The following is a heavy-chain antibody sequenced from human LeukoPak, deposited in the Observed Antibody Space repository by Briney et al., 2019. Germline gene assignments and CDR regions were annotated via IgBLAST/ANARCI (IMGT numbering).Heavy chain of an antibody. CDR2: IIPIFGTA. J-gene: IGHJ4*02. CDR1: GGTFSSYA. D-gene: IGHD5-18*01. CDR3: ARARGYSYAFDYFDY. V-gene: IGHV1-69*13. Sequence: SVKVSCKASGGTFSSYAISWVRQAPGQGLEWVGGIIPIFGTANYAQKFQGRVTITADESTSTAYVELSSLRSEDTAVYYCARARGYSYAFDYFDYWGQGTLVTVSS.